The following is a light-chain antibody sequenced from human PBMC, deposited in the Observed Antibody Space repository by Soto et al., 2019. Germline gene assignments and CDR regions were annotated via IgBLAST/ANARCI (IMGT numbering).Light chain of an antibody. CDR3: QQSYSTPYT. V-gene: IGKV1-39*01. J-gene: IGKJ2*01. Sequence: IQMTQSPSSLSASVGDRATITCRASQSISSYLNWYQQKPGKAPKLLIYAASSLQSGVPSRFSGSRSGTDFTLTISSLHPEDFATDDCQQSYSTPYTFGQGTKLEIK. CDR1: QSISSY. CDR2: AAS.